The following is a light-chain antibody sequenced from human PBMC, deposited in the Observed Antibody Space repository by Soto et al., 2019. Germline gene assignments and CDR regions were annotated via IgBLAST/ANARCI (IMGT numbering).Light chain of an antibody. J-gene: IGLJ1*01. CDR1: SSDVGGYDY. V-gene: IGLV2-8*01. CDR2: DVS. Sequence: QSALTQPPSASGSPGQSVAISCTGTSSDVGGYDYVSWYQQYPGKAPKLMICDVSKRPSGVPDRFSGSKSGNTASLTVSGLQAEDEADYYCSSYAGTHIVFGTGTKVTVL. CDR3: SSYAGTHIV.